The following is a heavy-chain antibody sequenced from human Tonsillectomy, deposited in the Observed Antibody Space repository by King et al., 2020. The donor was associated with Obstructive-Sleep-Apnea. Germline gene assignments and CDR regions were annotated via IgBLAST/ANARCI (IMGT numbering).Heavy chain of an antibody. CDR2: IYSGGST. J-gene: IGHJ5*02. CDR3: ARVGTAVAGTGWFDP. V-gene: IGHV3-66*01. D-gene: IGHD6-19*01. CDR1: GFTVSSNY. Sequence: VQLVESGGGLVQPGGSLRLSCAASGFTVSSNYMSWVRQAPGKGLEWVSVIYSGGSTYYADSVKGRFTIFRDNSKNTRYLQMKSLRAEDTAVYYCARVGTAVAGTGWFDPWGQGTLVTVSS.